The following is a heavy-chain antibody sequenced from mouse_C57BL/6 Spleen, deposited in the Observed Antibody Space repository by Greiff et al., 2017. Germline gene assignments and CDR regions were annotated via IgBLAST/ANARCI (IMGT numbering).Heavy chain of an antibody. Sequence: QVQLQQSGPELVKPGASVKISCKASGYAFSSSWMNWVKQRPGKGLEWIGRIYPGDGDTNYNGKFKGKATLTADKSSSTAYMQLSSLTSEDSAVYFCARGKRETYFDYWGQGTTLTVSS. CDR2: IYPGDGDT. CDR3: ARGKRETYFDY. CDR1: GYAFSSSW. V-gene: IGHV1-82*01. J-gene: IGHJ2*01.